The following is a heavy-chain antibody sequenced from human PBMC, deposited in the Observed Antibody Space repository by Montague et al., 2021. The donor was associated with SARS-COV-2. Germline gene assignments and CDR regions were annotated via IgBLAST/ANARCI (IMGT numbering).Heavy chain of an antibody. V-gene: IGHV4-39*07. Sequence: SETLSLTCTVSGGSISSSSYYWCWIRQPPGKVLEWIGSIYYSGSTYYNPSLKSRVTISVDTSKNQFSLKLSSVTAADTAVYYCAGGGRQQLVRLSGMDVWGQGTTVTVSS. J-gene: IGHJ6*02. D-gene: IGHD6-13*01. CDR2: IYYSGST. CDR1: GGSISSSSYY. CDR3: AGGGRQQLVRLSGMDV.